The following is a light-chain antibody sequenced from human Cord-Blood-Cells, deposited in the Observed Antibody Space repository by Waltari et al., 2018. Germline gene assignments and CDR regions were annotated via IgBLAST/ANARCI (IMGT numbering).Light chain of an antibody. Sequence: DIQMIQSPSCLSDSVGDRVTITCRASQSISSYLNWYQQKPGKAPKLLIYAASSLQSGVPSRFSGSGSGTDFTLTISSLQPEDFATYYCQQSYSTPWTFGQGTKVEIK. J-gene: IGKJ1*01. CDR2: AAS. V-gene: IGKV1-39*01. CDR3: QQSYSTPWT. CDR1: QSISSY.